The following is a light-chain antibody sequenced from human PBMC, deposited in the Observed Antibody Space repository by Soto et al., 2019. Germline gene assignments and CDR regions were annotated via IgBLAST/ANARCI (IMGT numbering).Light chain of an antibody. CDR3: QQRTNWWT. CDR1: QSVSSY. V-gene: IGKV3-11*01. Sequence: EIVLTQSPATLSLSPGERATLSCRASQSVSSYLAWYQQKPGQAPRLLIHDASNRATGIPVRFSGSGSGTDFTLTIISLEPEDFSVYYCQQRTNWWTFGQGTKVEIK. CDR2: DAS. J-gene: IGKJ1*01.